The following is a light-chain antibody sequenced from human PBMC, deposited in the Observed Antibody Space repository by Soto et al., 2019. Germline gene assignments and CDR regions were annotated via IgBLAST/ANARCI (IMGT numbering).Light chain of an antibody. Sequence: EIVLTQSPGTLSLSPGERATLSCRASQSVSSSYLAWYQQKAGQPPRLLIYAASSRASGIPDRFGGSGSGTDFTLTIRRLEPEDFAVYYCQQYGISPYTFGQGTKLGIK. V-gene: IGKV3-20*01. J-gene: IGKJ2*01. CDR3: QQYGISPYT. CDR1: QSVSSSY. CDR2: AAS.